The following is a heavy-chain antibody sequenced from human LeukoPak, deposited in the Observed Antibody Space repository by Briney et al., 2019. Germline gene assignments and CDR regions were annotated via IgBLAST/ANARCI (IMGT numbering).Heavy chain of an antibody. V-gene: IGHV3-23*01. CDR2: ISGSGGST. D-gene: IGHD6-13*01. Sequence: GGSLRLSCAASGFTFSNYWIHWVRQAPGKGLEWVSAISGSGGSTYYADSVKGRFTISRDNSKNTLYLQMNSLRAEDTAVYYCAKDLLAASHYWGQGTLVTVSS. CDR1: GFTFSNYW. CDR3: AKDLLAASHY. J-gene: IGHJ4*02.